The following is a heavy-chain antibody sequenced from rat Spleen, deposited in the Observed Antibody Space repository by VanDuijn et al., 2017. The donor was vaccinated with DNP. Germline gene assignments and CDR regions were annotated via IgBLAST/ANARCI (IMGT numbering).Heavy chain of an antibody. CDR1: AYSITSNY. J-gene: IGHJ4*01. D-gene: IGHD1-12*03. CDR3: ASYYYDGYFAVDA. Sequence: EVQLQESGPGLVKPSQSLSLTCSVTAYSITSNYWGWIRKFPGNKMEWIGHIRYSGSTSYNPSLTSRISITRDTSKNQFFLQLNSVTTEDTATDYCASYYYDGYFAVDAWGQGTSVTVSS. CDR2: IRYSGST. V-gene: IGHV3-1*01.